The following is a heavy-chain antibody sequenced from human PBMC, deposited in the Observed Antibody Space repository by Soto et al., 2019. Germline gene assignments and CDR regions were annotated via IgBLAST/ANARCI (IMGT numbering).Heavy chain of an antibody. J-gene: IGHJ4*02. CDR1: GGTFSPYT. CDR3: ARDWESTVSTWSFGAF. V-gene: IGHV1-69*08. Sequence: QVQLVQSGAEVKKPGSSVKVSCKASGGTFSPYTINWVRQAPGQRLEWMGRIIPFLGVTNYAQKFQARVRITADTLTSTAYTELSGLRFEDAAVYYCARDWESTVSTWSFGAFWGRGTLVTVSS. D-gene: IGHD3-10*01. CDR2: IIPFLGVT.